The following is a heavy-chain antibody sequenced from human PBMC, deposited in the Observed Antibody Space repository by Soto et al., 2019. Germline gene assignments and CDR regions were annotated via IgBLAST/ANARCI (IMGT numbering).Heavy chain of an antibody. CDR2: ISSSSSYI. CDR3: ARDKMNSSGWHDAFDI. Sequence: VRSLRLSCAASGFTSSNAGMNWVRQAPGKGLEWVSSISSSSSYIYYADSVKGRFTISRDNAKNSLYLQMNSLRAEDTAVYYCARDKMNSSGWHDAFDIWGQGTMGTVSS. V-gene: IGHV3-21*01. J-gene: IGHJ3*02. CDR1: GFTSSNAG. D-gene: IGHD6-19*01.